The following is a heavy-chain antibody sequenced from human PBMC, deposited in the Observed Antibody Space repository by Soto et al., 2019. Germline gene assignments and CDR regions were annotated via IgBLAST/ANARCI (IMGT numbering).Heavy chain of an antibody. CDR3: AKDADSSPRSLDP. Sequence: PGGSLRLSCAASGFTVSSNYMSWVRQAPGKGLEWVSVIYSGGSTSIHIYYADSLKGRFTISRDNPKNSLYLQMNSLRAEDTAVYYCAKDADSSPRSLDPWGQGTLVTVSS. CDR1: GFTVSSNY. J-gene: IGHJ5*02. D-gene: IGHD3-22*01. V-gene: IGHV3-53*01. CDR2: IYSGGSTSIHI.